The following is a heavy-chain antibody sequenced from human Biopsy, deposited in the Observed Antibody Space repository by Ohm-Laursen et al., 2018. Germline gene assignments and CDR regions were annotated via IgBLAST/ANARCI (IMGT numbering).Heavy chain of an antibody. Sequence: GASVKVSCKSSGGTFSKYGISWVRQAPGQGLEWMGGIIPMLGTVQYARRMWGRVTITADTATSTAYMELSRLGSADTAVYYCATDTLMAQNLVRGENWFDPWGQGTLVTVSS. CDR3: ATDTLMAQNLVRGENWFDP. V-gene: IGHV1-69*10. CDR2: IIPMLGTV. J-gene: IGHJ5*02. CDR1: GGTFSKYG. D-gene: IGHD3-10*01.